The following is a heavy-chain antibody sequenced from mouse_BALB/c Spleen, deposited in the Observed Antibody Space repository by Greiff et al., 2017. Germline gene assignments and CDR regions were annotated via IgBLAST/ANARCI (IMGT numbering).Heavy chain of an antibody. D-gene: IGHD2-2*01. CDR2: ISSGGSYT. CDR3: ASKDPVNYAMDY. CDR1: GFTFSSYA. Sequence: EVKLVESGGGLVKPGGSLKLSCAASGFTFSSYAMSWVRQSPEKRLEWVAEISSGGSYTYYPDTVTGRFTISRDNAKNTLYLEMSSLRSEDTAMYYCASKDPVNYAMDYWGQGTSVTFSS. J-gene: IGHJ4*01. V-gene: IGHV5-9-4*01.